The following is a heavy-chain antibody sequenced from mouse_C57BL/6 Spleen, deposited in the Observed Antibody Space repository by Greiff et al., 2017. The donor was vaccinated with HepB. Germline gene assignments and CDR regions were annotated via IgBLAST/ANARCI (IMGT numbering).Heavy chain of an antibody. CDR3: ARRTTVVEAMDY. D-gene: IGHD1-1*01. CDR1: GYTFTSYG. CDR2: IYPRSGNT. Sequence: VQLQESGAELARPGASVKLSCKASGYTFTSYGISWVKQRTGQGLEWIGEIYPRSGNTYYNEKFKGKATLTADKSSSTAYMELRSLTSEDSAVDFCARRTTVVEAMDYWGQGTSVTVSS. V-gene: IGHV1-81*01. J-gene: IGHJ4*01.